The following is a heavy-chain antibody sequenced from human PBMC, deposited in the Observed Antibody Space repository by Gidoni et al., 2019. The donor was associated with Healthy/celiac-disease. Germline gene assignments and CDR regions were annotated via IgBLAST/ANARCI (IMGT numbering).Heavy chain of an antibody. J-gene: IGHJ6*02. CDR2: INHRGST. Sequence: QVQLQQWGAGLLKPSETLSLTCAVYGGSFSGYYWSWIRQPPGKGLEWIGEINHRGSTNYNPSLKSRVTISVDTSKNQFSLKLSSVTAADTAVYYCARGRGGGTVTTDYYYGMDVWGQGTTVTVSS. V-gene: IGHV4-34*01. CDR1: GGSFSGYY. D-gene: IGHD4-17*01. CDR3: ARGRGGGTVTTDYYYGMDV.